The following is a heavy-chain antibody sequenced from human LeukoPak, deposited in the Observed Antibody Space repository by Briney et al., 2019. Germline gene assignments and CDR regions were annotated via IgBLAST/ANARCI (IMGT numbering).Heavy chain of an antibody. CDR2: VYYSGST. J-gene: IGHJ6*02. V-gene: IGHV4-59*01. CDR3: ARDQVTYYGSGSTYYYGMDV. Sequence: SETLSLTCTVSSGSISSFYWTWIRQPPGRGLEWIGYVYYSGSTNYSPSLKSRVTISLDTSKSQFSLKLSSVTAADTAVYYCARDQVTYYGSGSTYYYGMDVWGQGTTVTVSS. D-gene: IGHD3-10*01. CDR1: SGSISSFY.